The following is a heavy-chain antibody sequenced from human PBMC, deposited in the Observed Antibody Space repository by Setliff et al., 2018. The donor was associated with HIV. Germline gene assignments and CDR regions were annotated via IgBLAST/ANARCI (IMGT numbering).Heavy chain of an antibody. CDR3: ASRVYYYDSSGYLREEGFDP. J-gene: IGHJ5*02. Sequence: PSETLSLTCTVSGGSISSSSYYWGWIRQPPGKGLEWIGSIYYSGSTYYNPSLKSRVTISVDTSKNQFSLKLSSVTAADTAVYYCASRVYYYDSSGYLREEGFDPWGQGTLVTVS. CDR1: GGSISSSSYY. D-gene: IGHD3-22*01. V-gene: IGHV4-39*01. CDR2: IYYSGST.